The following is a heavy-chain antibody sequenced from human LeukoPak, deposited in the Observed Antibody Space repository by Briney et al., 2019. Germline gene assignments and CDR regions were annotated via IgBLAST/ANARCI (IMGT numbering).Heavy chain of an antibody. D-gene: IGHD5-24*01. Sequence: GASVKVSCKASGYTFTSYGISWVRQAPGQGLEWMGWISAYNGSTSYAEKFQGRVTMTRDTSTTTVYMELRSLRSEDTAVYYCARVSNYDAFDIWGQGTMVTVSS. CDR3: ARVSNYDAFDI. J-gene: IGHJ3*02. CDR1: GYTFTSYG. V-gene: IGHV1-18*01. CDR2: ISAYNGST.